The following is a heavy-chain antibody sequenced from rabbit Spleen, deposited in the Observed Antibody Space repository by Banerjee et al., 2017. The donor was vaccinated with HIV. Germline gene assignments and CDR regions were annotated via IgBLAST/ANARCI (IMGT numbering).Heavy chain of an antibody. CDR1: GFSFRSSYW. CDR3: ARDAAGREDFNS. D-gene: IGHD4-2*01. J-gene: IGHJ4*01. V-gene: IGHV1S40*01. CDR2: IATDTTRT. Sequence: QSLEESGGDLVKPGASLTLTCTASGFSFRSSYWISWVRQAPGKGLEWIGCIATDTTRTHYANWAKGRFTISKASSTTVTLQMTSLTAADTATYFCARDAAGREDFNSWGPGTLVTVS.